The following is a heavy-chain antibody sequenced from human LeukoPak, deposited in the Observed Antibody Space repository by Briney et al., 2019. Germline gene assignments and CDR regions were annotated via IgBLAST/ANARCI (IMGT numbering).Heavy chain of an antibody. J-gene: IGHJ4*02. D-gene: IGHD2-15*01. CDR3: ARTSVGYCSGGSCYTNFDY. CDR1: GYSFTSYW. CDR2: IYPDDSDT. V-gene: IGHV5-51*01. Sequence: ESLKISCKGSGYSFTSYWIGWVRQMPGKGLEWMGIIYPDDSDTRYSPSFQGQVTISADKSISTAYLQWSSLKASDTAMYYCARTSVGYCSGGSCYTNFDYWGQGTLVTVSS.